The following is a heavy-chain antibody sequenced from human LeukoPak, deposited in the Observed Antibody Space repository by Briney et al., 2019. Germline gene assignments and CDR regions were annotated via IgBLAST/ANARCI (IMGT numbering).Heavy chain of an antibody. V-gene: IGHV3-21*04. D-gene: IGHD2/OR15-2a*01. CDR3: AKGPLLWD. J-gene: IGHJ4*02. Sequence: PGGSLRLSRAASGFSFSDYNMNWVRQAPGKALEWVSSITTSSTYIYYGDSVKGRFTISRDNAKNSLYLQMNSLRAEDTAVYYCAKGPLLWDWGQGTLVTVSS. CDR2: ITTSSTYI. CDR1: GFSFSDYN.